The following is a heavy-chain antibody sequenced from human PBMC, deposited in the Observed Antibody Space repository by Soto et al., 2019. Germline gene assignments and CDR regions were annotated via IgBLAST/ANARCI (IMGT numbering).Heavy chain of an antibody. CDR2: IYYSGST. CDR1: GGSISSYY. Sequence: SETLSLTCTVSGGSISSYYWSWIRQPPGKGLEWIGYIYYSGSTNYNPSLKSRVTISVDTSKNQFSLKLSSVTAADTAVYYCARGNDYCTNGVSYVPIKLDYWGQGTLVTVSS. D-gene: IGHD2-8*01. V-gene: IGHV4-59*01. CDR3: ARGNDYCTNGVSYVPIKLDY. J-gene: IGHJ4*02.